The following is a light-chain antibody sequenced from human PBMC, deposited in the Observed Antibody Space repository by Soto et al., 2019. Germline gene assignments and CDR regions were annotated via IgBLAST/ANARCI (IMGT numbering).Light chain of an antibody. Sequence: IQMTHSPNTLSASVGDSVAVACRASENVNGHLAWYQQKPGKAPKLLIYEASILESGVPSRFSGSGFGTEFTLTINGLLPEDFVTYYCQQYNNWPSFGQGTKVDIK. CDR3: QQYNNWPS. CDR1: ENVNGH. V-gene: IGKV1-5*03. CDR2: EAS. J-gene: IGKJ1*01.